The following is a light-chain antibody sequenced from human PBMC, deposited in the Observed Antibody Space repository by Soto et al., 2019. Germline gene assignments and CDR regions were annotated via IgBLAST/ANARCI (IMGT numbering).Light chain of an antibody. CDR1: QSVGTNY. V-gene: IGKV3-20*01. CDR2: GTS. CDR3: QQYGTSPRM. Sequence: EIVLTQSPGTLSLSPGERVTLSRRASQSVGTNYLAWYQQKPGQAPRLVIYGTSNRATGTPDRFSGSGSGTDFTLTISRLEPEDFAVYYCQQYGTSPRMFGQGTKVDIK. J-gene: IGKJ1*01.